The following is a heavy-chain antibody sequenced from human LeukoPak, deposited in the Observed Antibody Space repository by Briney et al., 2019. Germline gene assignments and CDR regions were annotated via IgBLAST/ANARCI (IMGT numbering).Heavy chain of an antibody. D-gene: IGHD1-26*01. J-gene: IGHJ4*02. V-gene: IGHV5-51*01. CDR2: ISPGDSHT. Sequence: GESLKISCKGSGYSFTNYWIGWVGQMPGKGLEWIGIISPGDSHTTYSPSFQGQVTISVDKSISTAYLQWSSLKASDTAMYYCARRGGSYYGPFDCGGQGSLVTVSS. CDR3: ARRGGSYYGPFDC. CDR1: GYSFTNYW.